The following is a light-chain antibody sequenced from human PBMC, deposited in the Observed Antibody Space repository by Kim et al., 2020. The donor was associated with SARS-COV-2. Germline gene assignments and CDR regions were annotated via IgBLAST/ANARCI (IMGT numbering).Light chain of an antibody. CDR2: DVS. Sequence: QSVLTQPASVSGSPGQSITISCTGTSSDVGGYNYVSWHQQHPGKAPKLMIYDVSKRPSGVSDRFSGSKSGNTASLTISGIPAEDEADYYCSSYTSSSTLVFGGGTQLTVL. J-gene: IGLJ2*01. CDR3: SSYTSSSTLV. CDR1: SSDVGGYNY. V-gene: IGLV2-14*01.